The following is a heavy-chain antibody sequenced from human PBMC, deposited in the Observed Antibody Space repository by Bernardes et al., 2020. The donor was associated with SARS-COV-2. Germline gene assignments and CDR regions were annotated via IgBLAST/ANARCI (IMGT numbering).Heavy chain of an antibody. CDR2: ISSSGSTI. V-gene: IGHV3-48*03. CDR1: GFTFSSYE. CDR3: AAGAQWELLPGHFDY. D-gene: IGHD1-26*01. Sequence: GGSLRLSCAASGFTFSSYEMNWVRQAPGKGLEWVSYISSSGSTIYYADSVKGRFTISRDNAKNSLYLQMNSLRAEDTAVYYCAAGAQWELLPGHFDYWGQGTLVTVSS. J-gene: IGHJ4*02.